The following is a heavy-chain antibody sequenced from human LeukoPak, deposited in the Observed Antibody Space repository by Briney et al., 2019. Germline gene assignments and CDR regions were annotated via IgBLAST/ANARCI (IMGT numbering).Heavy chain of an antibody. J-gene: IGHJ4*02. CDR1: GFTFSSYA. CDR2: MNPISGKA. CDR3: ARAPVGTAALY. Sequence: GGSLRLSCAASGFTFSSYAMHWVRQAPGQGLEWMGWMNPISGKAGSAQKFQGRVTLTRDASISTAYMELSSLRSDDTAVYYCARAPVGTAALYWGQGTLVTVSS. D-gene: IGHD4-23*01. V-gene: IGHV1-8*02.